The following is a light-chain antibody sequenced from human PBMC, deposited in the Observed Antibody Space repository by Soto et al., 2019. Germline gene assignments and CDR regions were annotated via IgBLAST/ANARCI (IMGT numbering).Light chain of an antibody. CDR2: SDD. CDR3: AVWDDSLSGLFV. J-gene: IGLJ1*01. Sequence: QSVLTQPPSASGTPGQRVTIPCSGTRSNIGSNSVSWYQQVPGTAPKLLVYSDDRRPSGVPDRFSASKSGTSASLVISGLQSADEAEYYCAVWDDSLSGLFVFGTGTKVTVL. CDR1: RSNIGSNS. V-gene: IGLV1-44*01.